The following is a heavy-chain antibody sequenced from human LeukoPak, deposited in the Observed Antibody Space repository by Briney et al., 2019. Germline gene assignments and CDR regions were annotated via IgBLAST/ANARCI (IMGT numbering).Heavy chain of an antibody. D-gene: IGHD5-12*01. J-gene: IGHJ4*02. Sequence: SETLSLTCTVSGGSISSYYWSWIRQPPGKGLEWIGYIYYSGSTNYNPSLKSRVTISVDTSTNQFSLKLSSVTAADTAVYYCARHVGLRMATIQPFFDYWGQGTLVTVSS. CDR2: IYYSGST. CDR1: GGSISSYY. V-gene: IGHV4-59*08. CDR3: ARHVGLRMATIQPFFDY.